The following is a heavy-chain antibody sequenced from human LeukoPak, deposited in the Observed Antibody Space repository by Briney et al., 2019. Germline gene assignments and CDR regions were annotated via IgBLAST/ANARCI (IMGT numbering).Heavy chain of an antibody. D-gene: IGHD5-12*01. Sequence: PSETLSLTCTVSGGSINSYYWSWIRQPPGEGLEWVGYIYYSGSTNYNSSLRSRVTISLDTSKNQFSLKLSSVTAADTAVYYCARQNGGYDLGPLDYWGQGTLVTVSS. CDR3: ARQNGGYDLGPLDY. CDR2: IYYSGST. CDR1: GGSINSYY. V-gene: IGHV4-59*08. J-gene: IGHJ4*02.